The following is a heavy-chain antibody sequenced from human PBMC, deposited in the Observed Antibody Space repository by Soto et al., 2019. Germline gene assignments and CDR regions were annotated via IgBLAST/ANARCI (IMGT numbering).Heavy chain of an antibody. D-gene: IGHD2-2*01. CDR1: GFTFSSYG. J-gene: IGHJ6*02. CDR2: IWYDGSNK. CDR3: ARGFDCSSTSCYYYGMDV. V-gene: IGHV3-33*01. Sequence: GGSLRLSCAASGFTFSSYGMHWVRQAPGKGLEWVAVIWYDGSNKYYADSVKGRFTISRDNSKNTLYLQMNSLRAEDTAVYYCARGFDCSSTSCYYYGMDVWGQGTTVTVSS.